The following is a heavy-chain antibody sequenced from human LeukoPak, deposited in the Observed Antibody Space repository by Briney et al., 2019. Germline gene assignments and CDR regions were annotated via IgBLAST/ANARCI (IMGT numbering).Heavy chain of an antibody. CDR3: ANCGYYYDSSGYLDY. V-gene: IGHV3-23*01. CDR1: GFTFSSYA. CDR2: ISGSGGST. J-gene: IGHJ4*02. D-gene: IGHD3-22*01. Sequence: GGSLRLSCAASGFTFSSYAMSWVRQAPGKGLEWVSAISGSGGSTYHADSVKGRFTISRDNSKNTLYLQMNSLRAEDTAVYYCANCGYYYDSSGYLDYWGQGTLVTVSS.